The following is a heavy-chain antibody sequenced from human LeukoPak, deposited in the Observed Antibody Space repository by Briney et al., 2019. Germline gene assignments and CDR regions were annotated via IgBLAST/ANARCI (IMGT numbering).Heavy chain of an antibody. CDR3: AREENKKAYYYGSGSYPRAFGY. CDR2: ISSSSSYI. V-gene: IGHV3-21*01. D-gene: IGHD3-10*01. Sequence: GGSLRLSCAASGFTFSSYSMNWVRQAPGKGLEWVSSISSSSSYIYYADSVKGRFTISRDNAKNSLYLQMNSLRAEDTAVYYCAREENKKAYYYGSGSYPRAFGYRGQGTLVTVSS. CDR1: GFTFSSYS. J-gene: IGHJ4*02.